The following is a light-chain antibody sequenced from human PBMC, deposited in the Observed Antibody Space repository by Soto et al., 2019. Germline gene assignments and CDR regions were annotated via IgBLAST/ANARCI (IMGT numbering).Light chain of an antibody. V-gene: IGLV2-23*02. CDR1: SSDVGSYNL. Sequence: QSVLTQPASVSGSPGQSITISCTGTSSDVGSYNLVSWYQQHPGKAPNLMIYEVSERPSGVSNRFSGSKSGNTASLTISGLQAEDEADYYCCSYAGSSIFYVFGTGTKVTVL. CDR2: EVS. CDR3: CSYAGSSIFYV. J-gene: IGLJ1*01.